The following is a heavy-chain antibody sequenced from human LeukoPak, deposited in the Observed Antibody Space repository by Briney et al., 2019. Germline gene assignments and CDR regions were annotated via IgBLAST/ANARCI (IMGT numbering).Heavy chain of an antibody. CDR3: ARDSSGRYAPFDY. V-gene: IGHV4-39*07. J-gene: IGHJ4*02. CDR1: GGSISSSSYY. Sequence: SETLSLTCTVSGGSISSSSYYWGWIRQPPGKGLEWIGSIYYSGSTYYNPPLKSRVTISVDTSKNQFSLKLSSVTAADTAVYCCARDSSGRYAPFDYWGQGTLVTVSS. D-gene: IGHD6-19*01. CDR2: IYYSGST.